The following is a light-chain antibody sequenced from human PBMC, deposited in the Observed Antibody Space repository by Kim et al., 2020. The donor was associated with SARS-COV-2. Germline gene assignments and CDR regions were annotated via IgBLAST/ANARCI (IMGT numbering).Light chain of an antibody. J-gene: IGLJ3*02. V-gene: IGLV3-21*04. CDR3: QVWDSSSDHPGV. CDR1: NIGSKS. CDR2: YDS. Sequence: SYELTQPPSVSVAPGKTARIPCGGNNIGSKSVHWYQQKPGQAPVLVIYYDSDRPSGIPERFSGSNSGNTATLTITRVEAGDEADYYCQVWDSSSDHPGVFGGGTQLTVL.